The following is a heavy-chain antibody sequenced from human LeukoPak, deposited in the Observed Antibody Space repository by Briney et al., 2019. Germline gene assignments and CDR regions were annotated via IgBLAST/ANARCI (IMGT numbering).Heavy chain of an antibody. Sequence: PGGSLRLSCAASGFTFSFYAMHWVRQAPGKGLEWVAVISYDGSNKYYADSVKGRFTISRDNSKNTLYLQMDSLRAEDTAVFYCARGGFGGYTYGAAFDIWGQGTMVTVSS. CDR1: GFTFSFYA. CDR3: ARGGFGGYTYGAAFDI. CDR2: ISYDGSNK. D-gene: IGHD5-18*01. J-gene: IGHJ3*02. V-gene: IGHV3-30-3*01.